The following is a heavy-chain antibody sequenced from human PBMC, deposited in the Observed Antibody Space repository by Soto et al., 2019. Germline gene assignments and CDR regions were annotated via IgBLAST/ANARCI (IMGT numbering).Heavy chain of an antibody. J-gene: IGHJ5*02. D-gene: IGHD2-2*01. V-gene: IGHV4-34*01. CDR3: ARGRPNYANNWFDP. Sequence: SETLSLTCAVYGGSFSGYYWSWIRQPPGKGLEWIGEINHSGSTNYNPSLKSRVTISVDTSKNQFSLKLSSVTAADTAVYYCARGRPNYANNWFDPWGQGTLVTVSS. CDR1: GGSFSGYY. CDR2: INHSGST.